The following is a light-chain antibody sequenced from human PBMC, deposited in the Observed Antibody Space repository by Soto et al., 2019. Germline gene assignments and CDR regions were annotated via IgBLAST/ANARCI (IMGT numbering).Light chain of an antibody. Sequence: QSALTQPASVSGSPGQSITISCTGTSSDVGAYDYVSWYQQHPDKAPKLMIYEVSPRPSGVSNRFYGSKSVNTATLTISGLQAEDEADYYCSSYTSSSTRVFGTGTKLTVL. CDR2: EVS. CDR1: SSDVGAYDY. V-gene: IGLV2-14*03. CDR3: SSYTSSSTRV. J-gene: IGLJ1*01.